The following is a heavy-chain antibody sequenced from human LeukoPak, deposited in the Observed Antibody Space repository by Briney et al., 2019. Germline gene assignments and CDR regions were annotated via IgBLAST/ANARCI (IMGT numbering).Heavy chain of an antibody. CDR3: AGGAGWTSDI. D-gene: IGHD6-19*01. J-gene: IGHJ3*02. Sequence: PGGSLRLSCAASGFTFSGYWMSWVRQAPGKGLEWLANIKQDGSGKYNVDSVKGRFTISRDNAQNLVYLQLNSLRADDTAVYYCAGGAGWTSDIWGQGTLVIVSS. CDR2: IKQDGSGK. V-gene: IGHV3-7*01. CDR1: GFTFSGYW.